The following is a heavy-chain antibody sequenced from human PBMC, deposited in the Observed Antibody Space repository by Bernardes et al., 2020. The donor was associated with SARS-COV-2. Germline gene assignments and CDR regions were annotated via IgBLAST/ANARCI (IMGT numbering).Heavy chain of an antibody. CDR1: GFTFSSYW. CDR2: INSDGSTI. J-gene: IGHJ4*02. CDR3: ARAPQNYYEGYDY. Sequence: GGSLRLSCAASGFTFSSYWMHWVRQAPGQGLVWVSRINSDGSTISYADSVKGRFTISRDYVKNTLYLQMNNLRGEDTAVYFCARAPQNYYEGYDYWGQGTLVTVSS. D-gene: IGHD3-22*01. V-gene: IGHV3-74*01.